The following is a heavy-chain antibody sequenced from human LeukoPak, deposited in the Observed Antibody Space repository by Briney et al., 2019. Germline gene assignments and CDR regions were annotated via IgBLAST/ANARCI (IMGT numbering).Heavy chain of an antibody. V-gene: IGHV4-38-2*02. D-gene: IGHD4-17*01. CDR3: ARGPPKYDYGDYGGTWFDP. Sequence: SETLSLTCTVSGYSISSGYLWGWIRQPPGKGLEWIGSIDGSGSSYYNPSLRSRVTMSIDTSKNQFSLRLSSVTAADTALYFCARGPPKYDYGDYGGTWFDPWGQGPQVTVSS. J-gene: IGHJ5*02. CDR2: IDGSGSS. CDR1: GYSISSGYL.